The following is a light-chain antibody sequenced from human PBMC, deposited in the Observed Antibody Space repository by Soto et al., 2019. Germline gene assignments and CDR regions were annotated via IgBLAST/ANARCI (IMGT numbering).Light chain of an antibody. CDR1: HGISSH. CDR2: GAS. CDR3: QQLLSFPSA. J-gene: IGKJ2*01. Sequence: DAESTQSPSFLPASVGDRVAITCRASHGISSHLAWYQQKPGKAAKLLIYGASTLQGGVPSRFSGSGSGTEFTLTISSLLPEDSRTYCCQQLLSFPSASGQGTKLDSK. V-gene: IGKV1-9*01.